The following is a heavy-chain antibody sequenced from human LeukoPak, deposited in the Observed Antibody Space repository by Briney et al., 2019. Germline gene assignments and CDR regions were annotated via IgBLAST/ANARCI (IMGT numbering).Heavy chain of an antibody. CDR3: ARVGAWELQRVFEY. Sequence: PGGSLRLSCAASGFTFTNYWMTWVRQVPGKGLEWVANIHKAGSESYYVDSGKGRFAISRDNAKNSLYLQLSSLRVEDTAVYYCARVGAWELQRVFEYWGQGTLVTVSS. CDR2: IHKAGSES. CDR1: GFTFTNYW. V-gene: IGHV3-7*01. J-gene: IGHJ4*02. D-gene: IGHD1-26*01.